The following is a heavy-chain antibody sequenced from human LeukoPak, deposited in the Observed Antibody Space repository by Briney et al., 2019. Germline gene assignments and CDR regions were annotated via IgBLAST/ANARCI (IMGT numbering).Heavy chain of an antibody. Sequence: AASVTVSCKASGGTFSSYAISWVRQAPGQGLEWMGGIIPIFGTANYAQTFQGRVTITADKSTSTAYMELSSLRSEDTAVYYCARYRDGYNYGRYDYWGQGTLVTVSS. CDR2: IIPIFGTA. J-gene: IGHJ4*02. V-gene: IGHV1-69*06. CDR1: GGTFSSYA. CDR3: ARYRDGYNYGRYDY. D-gene: IGHD5-24*01.